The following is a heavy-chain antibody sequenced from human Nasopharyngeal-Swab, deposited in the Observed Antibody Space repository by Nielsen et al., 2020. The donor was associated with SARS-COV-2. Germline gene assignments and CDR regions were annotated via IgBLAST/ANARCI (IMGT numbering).Heavy chain of an antibody. CDR3: ARPAIAEPYYYFYGMDV. CDR2: IIIIFGTA. Sequence: SVKVSCKASGGTFSSYAISWLRQAPGQGLEWMGGIIIIFGTANYAQKFQGRVTITADDSTSTAYMELSSLRSEDTAVYYCARPAIAEPYYYFYGMDVWGQGTTVTVS. J-gene: IGHJ6*02. CDR1: GGTFSSYA. V-gene: IGHV1-69*13. D-gene: IGHD2-21*01.